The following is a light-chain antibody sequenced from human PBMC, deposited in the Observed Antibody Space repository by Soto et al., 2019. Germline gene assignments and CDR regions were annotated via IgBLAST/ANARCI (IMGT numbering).Light chain of an antibody. Sequence: QSALTQPRSVSGSPGQAVTFSCTGTNSDVGGYNYVSWYQQHPDKAPKLIIYDVSKRPSGVPDRFSGSKSGNTASLTISGLQAEDEADYCCSSFAGSYTHVFGTGTKVTVL. V-gene: IGLV2-11*01. CDR2: DVS. CDR3: SSFAGSYTHV. J-gene: IGLJ1*01. CDR1: NSDVGGYNY.